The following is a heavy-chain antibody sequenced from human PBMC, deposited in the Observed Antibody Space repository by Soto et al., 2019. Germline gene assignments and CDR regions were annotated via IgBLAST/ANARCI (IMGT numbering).Heavy chain of an antibody. CDR1: GFTFSSYG. CDR3: AKVGDAYNSFFDY. CDR2: ISYDGSNK. Sequence: LRLSCAASGFTFSSYGMHWVRQAPGKGLEWVAVISYDGSNKYYADSVKGRFTISSDNSKNTLYLQMNSLRAEDTAVYYCAKVGDAYNSFFDYWGQGTLVTAPQ. V-gene: IGHV3-30*18. J-gene: IGHJ4*02. D-gene: IGHD1-26*01.